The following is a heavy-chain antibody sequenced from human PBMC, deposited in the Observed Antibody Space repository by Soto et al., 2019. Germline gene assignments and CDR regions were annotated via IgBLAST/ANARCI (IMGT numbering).Heavy chain of an antibody. D-gene: IGHD6-6*01. CDR2: ISSSSSTI. J-gene: IGHJ4*02. CDR1: GFTFSSYS. CDR3: AKDLEYSSSSSDY. V-gene: IGHV3-48*01. Sequence: PGGSLRLSCAASGFTFSSYSMNWVRQAPGKGLEWVSYISSSSSTIYYADSVKGRFTISRDNSKNTLYLQMNSLRAEDTAVYYCAKDLEYSSSSSDYWGQGTLVTVSS.